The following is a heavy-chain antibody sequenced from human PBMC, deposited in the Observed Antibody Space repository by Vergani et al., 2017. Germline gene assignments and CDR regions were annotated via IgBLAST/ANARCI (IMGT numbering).Heavy chain of an antibody. D-gene: IGHD2-15*01. Sequence: EVQLLESGGGLVQPGGSLRLSCAASGFTFSSYAMSWVRQAPGKGLEWVSAISGSGGSTYYADSVKGRFTISRDNSKNPLYLQMNSLRAEDTAVYYCSKGRDCSGGSCYPYYFDYWGQGTLVTVSS. CDR2: ISGSGGST. CDR3: SKGRDCSGGSCYPYYFDY. CDR1: GFTFSSYA. J-gene: IGHJ4*02. V-gene: IGHV3-23*01.